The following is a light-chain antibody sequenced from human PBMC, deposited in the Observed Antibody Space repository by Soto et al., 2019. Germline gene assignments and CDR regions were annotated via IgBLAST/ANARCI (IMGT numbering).Light chain of an antibody. CDR1: SSDVGSYNL. J-gene: IGLJ3*02. V-gene: IGLV2-23*01. Sequence: QSALTQPASVSGSPGQSITISCTGTSSDVGSYNLVSWYQQHPGTAPKLIIYEGSKRPSGDSNRFSGSKSGNTASLTISGLQAEDEADYYCCSYAGSSTWVFGGGTKVTVL. CDR2: EGS. CDR3: CSYAGSSTWV.